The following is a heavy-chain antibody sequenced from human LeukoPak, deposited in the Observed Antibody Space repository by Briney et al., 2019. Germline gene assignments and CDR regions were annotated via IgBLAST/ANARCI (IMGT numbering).Heavy chain of an antibody. CDR3: ARDSTGYSTSWYYFDY. J-gene: IGHJ4*02. CDR2: INSDGSST. CDR1: GFTFSSYW. D-gene: IGHD6-13*01. V-gene: IGHV3-74*01. Sequence: GGSLRLSCAASGFTFSSYWMHWVRQAPGKGLVWVSRINSDGSSTIYADSVKGRFTISRDNAKSTLYLQMNSLRAEDTAVYYCARDSTGYSTSWYYFDYWGRETWSPSPQ.